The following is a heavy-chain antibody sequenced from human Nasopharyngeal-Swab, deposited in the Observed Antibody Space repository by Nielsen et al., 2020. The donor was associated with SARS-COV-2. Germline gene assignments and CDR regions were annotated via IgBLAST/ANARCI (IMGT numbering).Heavy chain of an antibody. CDR2: IYYSGST. D-gene: IGHD6-13*01. CDR1: GCSISSSSYY. J-gene: IGHJ6*02. CDR3: VGSSWYGDYYYYYGMDV. Sequence: SETLSLTCTVPGCSISSSSYYWGWIRQPPGKGLEWIGSIYYSGSTYYNPSLKSRVTISVDTSKNQFSPKLSSVTAADTAVYYCVGSSWYGDYYYYYGMDVWGQGTTVTVSS. V-gene: IGHV4-39*07.